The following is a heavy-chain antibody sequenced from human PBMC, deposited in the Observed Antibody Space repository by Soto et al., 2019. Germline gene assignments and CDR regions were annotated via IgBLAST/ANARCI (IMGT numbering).Heavy chain of an antibody. Sequence: QLQLQESGPGLVKPSETLSLTCNVSGGSIDRSNYYWDWLRQPPGKGLEWIGTTYYNGNAYYNPSLKSRVSMSVDTSKNQFSLTLVSVTAADTAVYYCARHFVAVVIKGWGYWGQGTLVTVSS. CDR1: GGSIDRSNYY. V-gene: IGHV4-39*01. D-gene: IGHD3-10*01. CDR2: TYYNGNA. J-gene: IGHJ4*02. CDR3: ARHFVAVVIKGWGY.